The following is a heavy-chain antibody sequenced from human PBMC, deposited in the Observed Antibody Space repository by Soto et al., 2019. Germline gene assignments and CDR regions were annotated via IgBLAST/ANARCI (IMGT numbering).Heavy chain of an antibody. CDR2: ISYDGSNK. J-gene: IGHJ4*02. Sequence: QVQLVESGGGVVQPGRSLRLSCAASGFTFSSYAMQWVRQAPGKGLEWVAVISYDGSNKYYADSVKGRFTISRDNSKNTLYLQMNSLRAEDTAVYYCARDRGIAAAGLDYWGQGTLVTVSS. D-gene: IGHD6-13*01. CDR1: GFTFSSYA. CDR3: ARDRGIAAAGLDY. V-gene: IGHV3-30-3*01.